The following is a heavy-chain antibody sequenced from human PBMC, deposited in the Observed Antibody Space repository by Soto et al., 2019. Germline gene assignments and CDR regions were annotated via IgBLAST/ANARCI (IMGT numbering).Heavy chain of an antibody. CDR2: IFPGDSDT. CDR1: GYIFANDW. CDR3: ARRVAAHPYFDY. Sequence: EVQLVQSGAEVKKPGESLRISCKGSGYIFANDWIAWVRQMPGKGLEWMGMIFPGDSDTRYSPSFQGQVTISADKSINTAYLQWSSLEASDTAIYYCARRVAAHPYFDYWGQGALVTVSS. V-gene: IGHV5-51*01. J-gene: IGHJ4*02. D-gene: IGHD6-6*01.